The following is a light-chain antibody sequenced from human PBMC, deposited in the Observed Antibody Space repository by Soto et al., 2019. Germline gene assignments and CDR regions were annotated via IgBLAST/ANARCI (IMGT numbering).Light chain of an antibody. CDR3: QGYGYSTPMFT. Sequence: DIVVTQSPGTLSSSPGERVTLSCRASQSISTTFLAWYQQNPGQPIMLLIDGASSRATGIPGPFRGSGSGPDFTLTLSTLELEDVALYDCQGYGYSTPMFTFGQGTKLEIK. V-gene: IGKV3-20*01. J-gene: IGKJ2*01. CDR1: QSISTTF. CDR2: GAS.